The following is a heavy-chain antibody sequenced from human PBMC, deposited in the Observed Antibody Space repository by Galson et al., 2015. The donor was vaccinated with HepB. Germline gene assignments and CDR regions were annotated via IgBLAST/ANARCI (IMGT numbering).Heavy chain of an antibody. V-gene: IGHV3-48*01. CDR1: GFTFSSYP. CDR3: ASRIATAGYDY. J-gene: IGHJ4*02. D-gene: IGHD6-25*01. Sequence: SLRLSCAASGFTFSSYPMNWVRQAPGKGLEWLSYISIGSTTIYYADSVKGRFTISRDNAKNSLYLQMNNLRAEDTAVYYCASRIATAGYDYWGQRTLVTVSS. CDR2: ISIGSTTI.